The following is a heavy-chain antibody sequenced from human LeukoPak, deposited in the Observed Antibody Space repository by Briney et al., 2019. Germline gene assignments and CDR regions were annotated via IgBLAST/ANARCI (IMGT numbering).Heavy chain of an antibody. CDR2: ISHTGVT. J-gene: IGHJ4*02. Sequence: SETLSLTCSVSGFSISSAYHWGWIRQPPGGRLEWIGSISHTGVTYYNPSFKSQLTISLDTSKDQFSLQLTSVTAADTAMYYCARDDTSFEYWGQGIVVTVSS. CDR3: ARDDTSFEY. V-gene: IGHV4-38-2*02. CDR1: GFSISSAYH.